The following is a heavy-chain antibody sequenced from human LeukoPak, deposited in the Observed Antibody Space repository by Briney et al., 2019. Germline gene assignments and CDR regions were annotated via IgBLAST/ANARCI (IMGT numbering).Heavy chain of an antibody. V-gene: IGHV4-38-2*01. CDR2: IYHSGRT. CDR3: ARLDSRSWTNVGWDY. Sequence: PSETLSLTCAVSGYSISSGYYWGWIRQPPGKGLEWSGSIYHSGRTYYNPSLKSRVTISVDKSKNQVSLKLSSVTAADTAVYYCARLDSRSWTNVGWDYWGQGTLVTVSS. D-gene: IGHD6-13*01. CDR1: GYSISSGYY. J-gene: IGHJ4*02.